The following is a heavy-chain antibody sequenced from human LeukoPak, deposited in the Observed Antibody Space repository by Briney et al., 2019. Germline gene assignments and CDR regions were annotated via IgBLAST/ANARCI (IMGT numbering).Heavy chain of an antibody. CDR1: GFTFSTYW. CDR2: IKQDGSEK. J-gene: IGHJ4*02. D-gene: IGHD3-10*02. Sequence: GGSLRLSCAASGFTFSTYWMYWVRQAPGKGLEWVANIKQDGSEKYYVDSVKGRFTISRDNAKNSLYLQMNSLRAEDTAVYYCARAVIGITMYYFDYWGQGTLVTVSS. CDR3: ARAVIGITMYYFDY. V-gene: IGHV3-7*04.